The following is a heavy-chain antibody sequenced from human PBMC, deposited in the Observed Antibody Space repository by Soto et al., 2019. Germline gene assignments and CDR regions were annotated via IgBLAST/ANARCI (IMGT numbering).Heavy chain of an antibody. CDR1: GGSISSSNW. V-gene: IGHV4-4*02. J-gene: IGHJ4*02. Sequence: SETLSLTCAVSGGSISSSNWWSWVRQPPGKGLEWIGEIYHSGSTNYNPSLKSRVTISVDKSKNQFSLKLSSVTAADTAVYYCARLVSGIAAAGTDFDYWGQGTLVTVSS. CDR3: ARLVSGIAAAGTDFDY. D-gene: IGHD6-13*01. CDR2: IYHSGST.